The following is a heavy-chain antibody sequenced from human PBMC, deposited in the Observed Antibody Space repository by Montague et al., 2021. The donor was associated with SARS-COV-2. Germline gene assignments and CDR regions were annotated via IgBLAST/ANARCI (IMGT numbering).Heavy chain of an antibody. J-gene: IGHJ1*01. CDR2: N. CDR3: AREDCSSTSCYPTHFQH. V-gene: IGHV6-1*01. D-gene: IGHD2-2*01. Sequence: NDYEVYVKSRITINPDTSRNQFSLQLNSVTSEDTAVYYCAREDCSSTSCYPTHFQHWGQGTLVTVSS.